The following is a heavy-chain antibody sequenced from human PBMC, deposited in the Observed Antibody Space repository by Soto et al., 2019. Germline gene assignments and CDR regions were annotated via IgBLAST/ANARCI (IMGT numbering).Heavy chain of an antibody. Sequence: EVQLVESGGGLVKPAESLRLSCVGSGFIFSNAWINWVRQAPGKGLEWVGRIKSKVDGGTTDYAAPVKGRFTISRDDSKNIVYLQMNFLKTEDTAVYHCTTDHPYQYDGSCYDHWGQGRLVTVSS. CDR2: IKSKVDGGTT. J-gene: IGHJ4*02. V-gene: IGHV3-15*07. CDR3: TTDHPYQYDGSCYDH. CDR1: GFIFSNAW. D-gene: IGHD3-22*01.